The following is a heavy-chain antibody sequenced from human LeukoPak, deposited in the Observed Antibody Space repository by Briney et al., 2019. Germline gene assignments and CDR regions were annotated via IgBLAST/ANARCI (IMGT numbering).Heavy chain of an antibody. D-gene: IGHD3-9*01. J-gene: IGHJ6*02. CDR2: IKQDGSEK. Sequence: PGGSLRLSCAASGFTFSSYWMSSVRQAPGKGLEWVANIKQDGSEKYYVDSVKGRFTISRDNAKNSLYLQMNSLRAEDTAVYYCARGLLRYFDWLFQSKDYYYGMDVWGQGTTVTVSS. V-gene: IGHV3-7*01. CDR3: ARGLLRYFDWLFQSKDYYYGMDV. CDR1: GFTFSSYW.